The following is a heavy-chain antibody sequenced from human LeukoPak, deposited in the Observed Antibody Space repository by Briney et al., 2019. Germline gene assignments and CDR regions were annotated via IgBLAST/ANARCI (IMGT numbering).Heavy chain of an antibody. Sequence: SQTLSLTCTVSGASIRSGDYYWSWIRQPPGKGLEWIGYIYDSGSTYYNPSLKSRITISVDTSENRFSLKLSSVTATDTAVYYCARDCSGGSCYGPFDIWGQGTMVTVSS. CDR1: GASIRSGDYY. CDR2: IYDSGST. D-gene: IGHD2-15*01. J-gene: IGHJ3*02. CDR3: ARDCSGGSCYGPFDI. V-gene: IGHV4-30-4*01.